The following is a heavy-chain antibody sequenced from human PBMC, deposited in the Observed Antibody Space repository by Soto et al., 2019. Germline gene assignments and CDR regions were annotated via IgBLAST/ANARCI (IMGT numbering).Heavy chain of an antibody. CDR3: ARGHSIFYGMDV. V-gene: IGHV3-11*01. Sequence: QVQLVESGGGLVKPGGSLRLSCAASGFTFSDYYMNWIRQAPGKGLEWVSYISSSGTTIYYADSVKGRFTISKDNAKNSLFLQMNSLRAEDTALYYCARGHSIFYGMDVWGQGTTVTVSS. CDR2: ISSSGTTI. J-gene: IGHJ6*02. D-gene: IGHD2-21*01. CDR1: GFTFSDYY.